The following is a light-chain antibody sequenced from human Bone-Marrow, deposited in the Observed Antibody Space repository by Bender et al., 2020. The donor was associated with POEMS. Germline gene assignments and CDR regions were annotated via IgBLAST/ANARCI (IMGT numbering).Light chain of an antibody. J-gene: IGLJ3*02. CDR2: SSH. CDR1: SSNIGAHA. Sequence: QSVLTQPPSASGTPGQRVTISCSGGSSNIGAHAVNWYQHLPGTAPKLLIYSSHRRPSEVPDRFSGSRSGTSASLAISGLQSEDEADYYCSALDSSLSAWVFGGGTKLTVL. V-gene: IGLV1-44*01. CDR3: SALDSSLSAWV.